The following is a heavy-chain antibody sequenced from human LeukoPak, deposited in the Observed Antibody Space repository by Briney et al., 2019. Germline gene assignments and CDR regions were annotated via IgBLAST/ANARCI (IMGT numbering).Heavy chain of an antibody. D-gene: IGHD6-6*01. V-gene: IGHV4-38-2*02. CDR2: IYHSGST. Sequence: SETLSLTCTVSGYSISSGYYWGWIRQPPGKGLEWIGSIYHSGSTYYNPSLKSRVTISVDSSKNHFSLKLTSLTAADTAVYYCAREGGRGSSSRFWFDPWGQGTLVTVSS. J-gene: IGHJ5*02. CDR3: AREGGRGSSSRFWFDP. CDR1: GYSISSGYY.